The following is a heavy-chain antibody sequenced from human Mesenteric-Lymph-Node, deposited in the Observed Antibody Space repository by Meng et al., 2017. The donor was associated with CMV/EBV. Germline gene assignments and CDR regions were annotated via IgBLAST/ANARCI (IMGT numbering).Heavy chain of an antibody. D-gene: IGHD3-10*01. V-gene: IGHV1-69*01. Sequence: TFSSYGINWVRQAPGQGLEWMGGIIPIFGTANYAQKFQGRVTITADESTTTAYMELSSLRSEDTAVYYCARQDQPQTYYYGSGSYYIWGQGTLVTVSS. CDR2: IIPIFGTA. J-gene: IGHJ4*02. CDR3: ARQDQPQTYYYGSGSYYI. CDR1: TFSSYG.